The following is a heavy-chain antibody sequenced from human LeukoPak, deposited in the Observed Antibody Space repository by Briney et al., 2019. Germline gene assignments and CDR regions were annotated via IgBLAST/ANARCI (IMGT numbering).Heavy chain of an antibody. D-gene: IGHD2-15*01. J-gene: IGHJ4*02. V-gene: IGHV3-23*01. Sequence: GGSLRLSCAASGFTFSNYGMSWVRQAPGKGLEWVSGISGSGGSTDFADSVKGRFSISRDNSKNTLYLHMNSLRAEDTAIYYCAKDPSCSGGYCYFDYWGQGTLVTVSS. CDR3: AKDPSCSGGYCYFDY. CDR2: ISGSGGST. CDR1: GFTFSNYG.